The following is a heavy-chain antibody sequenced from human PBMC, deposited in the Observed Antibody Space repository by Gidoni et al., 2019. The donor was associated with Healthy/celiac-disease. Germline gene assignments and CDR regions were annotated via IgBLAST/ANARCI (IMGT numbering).Heavy chain of an antibody. Sequence: EVQLLESGGGLVQPGGSLRLSCAASGLTFSSYAMSWVRQAPGKGLECVSASSSSGGSTYYADSVKGRLTISRDNSKNTLYLQMNSLRAEDTAVYYCAKDVRITGATYFDYWGQGTLVTVSS. CDR3: AKDVRITGATYFDY. J-gene: IGHJ4*02. D-gene: IGHD1-26*01. V-gene: IGHV3-23*01. CDR1: GLTFSSYA. CDR2: SSSSGGST.